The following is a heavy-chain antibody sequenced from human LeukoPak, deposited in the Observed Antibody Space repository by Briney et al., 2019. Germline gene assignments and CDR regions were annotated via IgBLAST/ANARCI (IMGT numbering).Heavy chain of an antibody. Sequence: GGPLRLSCAASGFTFSGYWMSWVRQAPGKGLEWLANIKSDGSEKYYVDSVKGRFTISRDNAKNSLYLQMNSLRPEDTAVYYCARISRYGLDYWGQGTLVTVSS. V-gene: IGHV3-7*04. D-gene: IGHD3-16*01. CDR1: GFTFSGYW. CDR2: IKSDGSEK. J-gene: IGHJ4*02. CDR3: ARISRYGLDY.